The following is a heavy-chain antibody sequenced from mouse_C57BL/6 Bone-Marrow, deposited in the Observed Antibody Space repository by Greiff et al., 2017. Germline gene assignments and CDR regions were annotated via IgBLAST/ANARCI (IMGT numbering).Heavy chain of an antibody. CDR2: IYPRSGNT. Sequence: QVQLKESGAELARPGASVKLSCKASGYTFTSYGISWVKQRTGQGLEWIGEIYPRSGNTYYNEKFKGKATLTADKSSSTAYMELRSLTSEDSAVYFCARSPLLLRYPAWFAYWGQGTLVTVSA. D-gene: IGHD1-1*01. CDR3: ARSPLLLRYPAWFAY. CDR1: GYTFTSYG. V-gene: IGHV1-81*01. J-gene: IGHJ3*01.